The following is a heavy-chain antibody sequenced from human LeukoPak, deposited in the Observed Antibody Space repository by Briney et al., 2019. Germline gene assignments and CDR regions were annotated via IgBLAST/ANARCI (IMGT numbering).Heavy chain of an antibody. CDR2: ISGSGGST. Sequence: AGGSLRLSCAASGFTFSDYALGWVRQAPGKGLEWVSAISGSGGSTYYADSVKGRFTISRDNSKNTLYLQMNSLRAEDTAVYYCAKLGRPSRWLDYWGQGTLVTVSS. CDR3: AKLGRPSRWLDY. J-gene: IGHJ4*02. CDR1: GFTFSDYA. D-gene: IGHD3-10*01. V-gene: IGHV3-23*01.